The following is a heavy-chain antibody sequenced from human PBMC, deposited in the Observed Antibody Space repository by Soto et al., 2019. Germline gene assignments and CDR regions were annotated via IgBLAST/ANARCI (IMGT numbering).Heavy chain of an antibody. CDR1: GFTFSSYA. D-gene: IGHD3-22*01. J-gene: IGHJ4*02. CDR2: ISGSGGST. CDR3: AKGVGDSSGYLPPPYDY. Sequence: PGGSLRLSCAASGFTFSSYAMSWVRQAPGKGLEWVSAISGSGGSTYYADSVKGRFAISRDNSKNTLYLQMNSLRAEDTAVYYCAKGVGDSSGYLPPPYDYWGQGTLVTVSS. V-gene: IGHV3-23*01.